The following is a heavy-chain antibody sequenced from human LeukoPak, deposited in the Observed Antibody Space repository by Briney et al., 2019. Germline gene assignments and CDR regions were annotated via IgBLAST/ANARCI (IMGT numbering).Heavy chain of an antibody. CDR2: INHSGST. V-gene: IGHV4-34*01. CDR3: SRIPLLCFGSLSYYFDY. J-gene: IGHJ4*02. CDR1: GGSFSGYY. Sequence: PSETLSLTCAVYGGSFSGYYWSWIRQPPGKGLEWIGEINHSGSTNYNPSLKSRVTISVDTSKNQFSLKLSSVPPSDTAVYYCSRIPLLCFGSLSYYFDYWGQGTLVTVSS. D-gene: IGHD3-10*02.